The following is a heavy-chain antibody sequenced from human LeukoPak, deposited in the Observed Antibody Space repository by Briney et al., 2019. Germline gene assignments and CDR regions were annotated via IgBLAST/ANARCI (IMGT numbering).Heavy chain of an antibody. D-gene: IGHD6-19*01. Sequence: GSLRLSCAASGFTFSSYSMNWVRQAPGKGLEWVSSISSSSSYIYYADSVKGRFTISRDNAKNSLYLQMNSLRAEDTAVYYCAKDRASGWPNAFDIWGQGTMVTVSS. V-gene: IGHV3-21*04. CDR3: AKDRASGWPNAFDI. J-gene: IGHJ3*02. CDR1: GFTFSSYS. CDR2: ISSSSSYI.